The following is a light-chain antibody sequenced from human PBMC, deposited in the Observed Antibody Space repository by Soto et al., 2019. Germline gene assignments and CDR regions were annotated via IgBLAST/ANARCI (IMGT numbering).Light chain of an antibody. J-gene: IGKJ2*01. CDR1: HSVSSSY. CDR2: GAS. CDR3: QQCGSSPPYT. V-gene: IGKV3-20*01. Sequence: EIVLTQSPGTLSLSPGERATLSCRASHSVSSSYLAWYQQKPGQAPRLLIYGASSRATGIPDRFSGSGSGTDFTLTISRLEPEDFAVYYCQQCGSSPPYTFGQGTKLEIK.